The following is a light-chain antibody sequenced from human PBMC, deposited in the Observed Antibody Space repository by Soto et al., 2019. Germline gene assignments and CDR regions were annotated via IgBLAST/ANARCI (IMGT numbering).Light chain of an antibody. CDR1: QSIRTY. V-gene: IGKV1-39*01. Sequence: DIQMTQSPSSLSASVGDIVTITCRASQSIRTYVNWYQQKPGKAPNLLIYGASSLQSGVPSRFSGSGSGTDFTLTISSLQPDDFATYYCQQSFNTPRTFGQGTKVEIK. CDR3: QQSFNTPRT. CDR2: GAS. J-gene: IGKJ1*01.